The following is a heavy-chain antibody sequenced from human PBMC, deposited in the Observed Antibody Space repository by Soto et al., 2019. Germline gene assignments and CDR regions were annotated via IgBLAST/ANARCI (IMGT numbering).Heavy chain of an antibody. V-gene: IGHV3-23*01. J-gene: IGHJ5*01. CDR3: TTHEEGAPWAGGFDS. CDR1: GFRFRTRA. Sequence: GGPLRLSCAASGFRFRTRAMSWVRQAPGKGLEWVASIRPGGDSTYYADSVKGRFAVSRDNSNVTLYLQMDSLRVEDTAIYYCTTHEEGAPWAGGFDSWGQGTLVTVSS. CDR2: IRPGGDST. D-gene: IGHD1-26*01.